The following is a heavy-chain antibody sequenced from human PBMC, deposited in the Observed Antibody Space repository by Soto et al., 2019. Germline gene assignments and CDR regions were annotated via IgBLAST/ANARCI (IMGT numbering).Heavy chain of an antibody. J-gene: IGHJ6*02. CDR1: GGTFSSYA. CDR3: AIRYSGSYSRRNKGCGMDV. Sequence: QVQLVQSGAEVKKPGSSVKVCCKASGGTFSSYAISWVRQAPGQGLEWMAGIIPIFRTANYAQKFQGRVTITADECTSTAYMELSSLRSEDTAVYYCAIRYSGSYSRRNKGCGMDVWGQGTTVTVSS. D-gene: IGHD1-26*01. V-gene: IGHV1-69*01. CDR2: IIPIFRTA.